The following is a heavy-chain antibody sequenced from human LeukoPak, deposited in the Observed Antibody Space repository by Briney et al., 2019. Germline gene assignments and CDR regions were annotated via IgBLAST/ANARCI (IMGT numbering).Heavy chain of an antibody. CDR3: ARAQAGNYDWPLDL. CDR1: GGTFSKYA. V-gene: IGHV1-69*05. Sequence: SVKVPCKASGGTFSKYALSWVRQAPGQGLEWMGAIIPFLDTSNYPPKFQDRVTITTDESTSTAYMDLSSLRSDDTAVYYCARAQAGNYDWPLDLWGQGTLVTVSS. CDR2: IIPFLDTS. J-gene: IGHJ5*02. D-gene: IGHD5-12*01.